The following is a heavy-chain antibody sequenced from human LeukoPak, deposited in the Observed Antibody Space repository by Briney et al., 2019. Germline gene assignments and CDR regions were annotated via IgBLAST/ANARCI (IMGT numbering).Heavy chain of an antibody. CDR2: MNPNSGNT. V-gene: IGHV1-8*02. J-gene: IGHJ5*02. CDR1: GGTFSSYA. D-gene: IGHD3-10*01. CDR3: ARGDYYGSGSLKA. Sequence: ASVKVSCKASGGTFSSYAISWVRQATGQGLEWMGWMNPNSGNTGYAQKFQGRVTMTRNTSISTAYMELSSLRSEDTAVYYCARGDYYGSGSLKAWGQGTLVTVSS.